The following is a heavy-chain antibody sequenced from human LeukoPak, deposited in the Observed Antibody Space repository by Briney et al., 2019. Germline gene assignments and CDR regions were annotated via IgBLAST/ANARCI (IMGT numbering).Heavy chain of an antibody. CDR2: IYSDNT. D-gene: IGHD3-3*01. V-gene: IGHV3-53*01. Sequence: GGSLRLSCTVSGFTVSSNSMSWVRQAPGKGLEWVSFIYSDNTHYSDSVKGRFTISRDNYKNTLYLQMHSPRAGAKAVYYFAREMIALVDDFWSGYYYGPIESWGERTLVTVSS. CDR3: AREMIALVDDFWSGYYYGPIES. J-gene: IGHJ4*02. CDR1: GFTVSSNS.